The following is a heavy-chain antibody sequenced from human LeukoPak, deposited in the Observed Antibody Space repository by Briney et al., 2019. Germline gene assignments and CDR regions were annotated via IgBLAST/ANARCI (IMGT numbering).Heavy chain of an antibody. CDR1: GGSIGSYH. D-gene: IGHD2-2*01. J-gene: IGHJ4*02. CDR3: ARVYQSAEYYFDY. Sequence: PSETLSLTCTVSGGSIGSYHWSWIRQPPGKGLEWIGYIYYTGSTEYHPSLKSRVTISLDTSKNQFSLKLTSVTAADTAVYYCARVYQSAEYYFDYWGQGNLVSVSS. V-gene: IGHV4-59*01. CDR2: IYYTGST.